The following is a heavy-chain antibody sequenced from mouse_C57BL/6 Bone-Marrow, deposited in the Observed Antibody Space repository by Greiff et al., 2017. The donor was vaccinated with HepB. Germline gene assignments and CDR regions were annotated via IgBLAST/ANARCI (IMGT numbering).Heavy chain of an antibody. Sequence: VQLQESGAELVKPGASVKMSCKASGYTFTTYPIEWMKQNHGKSLEWIGNFHPYNDDNKYNEKFKGKATLTVEKSSSTVYLELSRLTSDDSAVYYCARGDYGSRRLAYWGQGTLVTVSA. CDR3: ARGDYGSRRLAY. CDR2: FHPYNDDN. J-gene: IGHJ3*01. V-gene: IGHV1-47*01. CDR1: GYTFTTYP. D-gene: IGHD1-1*01.